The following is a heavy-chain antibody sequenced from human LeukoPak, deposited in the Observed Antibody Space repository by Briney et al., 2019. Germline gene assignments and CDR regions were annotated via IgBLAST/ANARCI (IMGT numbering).Heavy chain of an antibody. CDR3: ARDRLDGNNWNDCDY. D-gene: IGHD1-1*01. CDR1: GFTFSSYS. V-gene: IGHV3-48*02. Sequence: PGGSLRLSCAASGFTFSSYSMNWVRQAPGKGLEWVSYISSSSSTIYYADSVKGRFTISRDNAKNSLYLQMNSLRDEDTAVYYCARDRLDGNNWNDCDYWGQGTLVTVSS. CDR2: ISSSSSTI. J-gene: IGHJ4*02.